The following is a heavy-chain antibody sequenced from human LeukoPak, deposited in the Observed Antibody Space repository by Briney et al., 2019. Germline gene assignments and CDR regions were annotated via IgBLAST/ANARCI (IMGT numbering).Heavy chain of an antibody. V-gene: IGHV3-23*01. CDR1: GFTFSSYA. D-gene: IGHD3-16*01. CDR2: ISSRGGTT. CDR3: AKDLKGLYDYVRGSYAVDI. J-gene: IGHJ3*02. Sequence: QSGGSLRLSCAAPGFTFSSYAMSWVRQGQGTGLEWVSGISSRGGTTDYADFVKGRFTMSRDNSKNTLYLQMHSLRAEDTAVYYCAKDLKGLYDYVRGSYAVDIWGQGTTVTVSS.